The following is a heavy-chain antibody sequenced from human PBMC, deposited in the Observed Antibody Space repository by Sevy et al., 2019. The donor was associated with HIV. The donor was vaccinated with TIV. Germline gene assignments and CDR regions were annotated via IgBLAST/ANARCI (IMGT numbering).Heavy chain of an antibody. V-gene: IGHV3-21*01. CDR2: ISSGSSYV. Sequence: GGCLRLSCAASGFTFSYYNMNWVRQAPGKGLEWVSSISSGSSYVYHADSVKGRFTISRYNAKNSLYLQMNSLRTEDTAVYYCASPLHYYDSPSAYWGQGTQVAVSS. D-gene: IGHD3-22*01. CDR3: ASPLHYYDSPSAY. CDR1: GFTFSYYN. J-gene: IGHJ4*02.